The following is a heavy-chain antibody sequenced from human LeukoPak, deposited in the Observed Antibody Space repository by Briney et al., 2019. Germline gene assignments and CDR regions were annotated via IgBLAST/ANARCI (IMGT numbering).Heavy chain of an antibody. Sequence: ASVKVSFKASGYTFTSYGISWVRRAPGQGLEWMGWISAYNGNTNYAQKLQGRVTMTTDTSTSTAYMELRSLRSDDTAVYYCARASSRYSSGCYSYWGQGTLVTVSS. CDR3: ARASSRYSSGCYSY. CDR1: GYTFTSYG. J-gene: IGHJ4*02. D-gene: IGHD6-19*01. CDR2: ISAYNGNT. V-gene: IGHV1-18*01.